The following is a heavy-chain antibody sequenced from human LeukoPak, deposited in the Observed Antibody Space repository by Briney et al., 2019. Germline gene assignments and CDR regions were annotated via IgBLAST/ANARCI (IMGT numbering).Heavy chain of an antibody. CDR1: GFTFSSYG. Sequence: GGSLRLSCAASGFTFSSYGMHWVRQAPGKGLEWVAFIRYDGSNKYYADSVKGRFTISRDNSKNTLYLQMNSLRVEDTAVYYCASRSLYSGYFDHWGQGNLVTVSS. V-gene: IGHV3-30*02. D-gene: IGHD3-22*01. J-gene: IGHJ4*02. CDR3: ASRSLYSGYFDH. CDR2: IRYDGSNK.